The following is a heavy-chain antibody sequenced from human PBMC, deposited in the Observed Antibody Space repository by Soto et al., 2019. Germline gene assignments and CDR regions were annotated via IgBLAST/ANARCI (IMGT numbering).Heavy chain of an antibody. V-gene: IGHV3-30-3*01. CDR2: ISYDGGNE. CDR1: GFTFSSFA. J-gene: IGHJ4*02. D-gene: IGHD3-10*01. Sequence: ESGGGVVQPGRSLRLSCAASGFTFSSFAVHWVRQAPGKGLEWLAVISYDGGNEYYADSVKGRFTISRDNSKNTLYLQLNRLRPEDTAVYYCARELKANYYDSGRYYPTRYFDYWGQGPLVTVSS. CDR3: ARELKANYYDSGRYYPTRYFDY.